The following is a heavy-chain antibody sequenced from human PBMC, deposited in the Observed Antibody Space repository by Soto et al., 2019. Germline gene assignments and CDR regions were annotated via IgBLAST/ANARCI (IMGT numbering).Heavy chain of an antibody. CDR3: AKARNYNHSSGSFDY. D-gene: IGHD3-22*01. CDR2: ISGSGGST. Sequence: GGSLRLSCAASGFTFSSYSISWVRQAPGKGLEWVSAISGSGGSTYYADSVKGRFTISRDNSKNTLYLQMNSLRAEDTAVYYCAKARNYNHSSGSFDYLGQGTLVTVCS. J-gene: IGHJ4*02. V-gene: IGHV3-23*01. CDR1: GFTFSSYS.